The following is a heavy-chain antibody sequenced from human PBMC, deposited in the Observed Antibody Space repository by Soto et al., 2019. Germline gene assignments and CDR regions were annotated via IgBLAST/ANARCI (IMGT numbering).Heavy chain of an antibody. V-gene: IGHV4-39*01. CDR1: GGSISSSSYY. Sequence: QLQLQESGPGLVKPSETLSLTCTVSGGSISSSSYYWGWIRQPPGKGLEWIGSIYYSGSTYYNPSLKSRVTISVDTSKNQFSLKLSSVTAADTAVYYCARPLDSSGYYKPLYYFDYWGQGTLVTVSS. CDR2: IYYSGST. J-gene: IGHJ4*02. CDR3: ARPLDSSGYYKPLYYFDY. D-gene: IGHD3-22*01.